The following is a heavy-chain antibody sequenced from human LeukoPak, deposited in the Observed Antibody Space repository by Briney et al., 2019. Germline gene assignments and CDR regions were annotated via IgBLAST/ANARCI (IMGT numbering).Heavy chain of an antibody. V-gene: IGHV3-23*01. CDR2: RRGGGET. CDR1: YFSISNYT. CDR3: AKANWVSNADAVW. D-gene: IGHD1-1*01. J-gene: IGHJ4*02. Sequence: SCASGYFSISNYTRWGRRQAPARGAGWGTSRRGGGETFYADSVKGRFTLSRDDSRTTVYLQLNNLRVEDTAIYYCAKANWVSNADAVWWGQGTQVTVSS.